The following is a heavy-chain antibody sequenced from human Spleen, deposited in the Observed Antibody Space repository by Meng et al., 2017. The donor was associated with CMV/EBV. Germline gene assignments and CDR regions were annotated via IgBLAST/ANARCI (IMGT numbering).Heavy chain of an antibody. CDR3: ARVTPKKWELLQFPEDY. V-gene: IGHV1-18*01. D-gene: IGHD1-26*01. CDR1: GYTFTSYG. Sequence: ASVKVSCKASGYTFTSYGISWVRQAPGQGLEWMGWISAYNGNTNYAQKLQGRVTMTTDTSTSTAYMELRSLRSDDTAVYYCARVTPKKWELLQFPEDYWGQGTLVTVSS. CDR2: ISAYNGNT. J-gene: IGHJ4*02.